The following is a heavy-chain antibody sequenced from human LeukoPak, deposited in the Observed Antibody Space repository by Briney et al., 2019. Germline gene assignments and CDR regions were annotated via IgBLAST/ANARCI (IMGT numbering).Heavy chain of an antibody. CDR3: ARDHAAAGTGLGF. CDR2: IDPSGSST. CDR1: GYTFTRYY. Sequence: GASVKVSCKSSGYTFTRYYMHWVRQAPGPGLEWMGIIDPSGSSTTYAQRFQGRVTMTRDTSTSTVYMELSSLRSEDTAIYYCARDHAAAGTGLGFWGQGTLVTV. D-gene: IGHD6-13*01. V-gene: IGHV1-46*01. J-gene: IGHJ4*02.